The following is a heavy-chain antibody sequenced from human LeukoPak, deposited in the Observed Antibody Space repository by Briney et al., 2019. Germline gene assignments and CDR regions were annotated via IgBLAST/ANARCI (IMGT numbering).Heavy chain of an antibody. Sequence: GRSLRLSCAASGFTFSSYAMHWVRQAPGKGLEWVAVISYDGSNKYYADSVKGRFTISRDNSKSTLYLQMNSLRAEDTAVYYCARAGIRFLEWLLADYWGQGTLVTVSS. CDR3: ARAGIRFLEWLLADY. J-gene: IGHJ4*02. CDR1: GFTFSSYA. CDR2: ISYDGSNK. V-gene: IGHV3-30*04. D-gene: IGHD3-3*01.